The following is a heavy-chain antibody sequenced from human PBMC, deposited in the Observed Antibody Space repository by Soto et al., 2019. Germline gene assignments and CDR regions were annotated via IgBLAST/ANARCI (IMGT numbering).Heavy chain of an antibody. J-gene: IGHJ4*02. CDR1: GFTFSSYT. V-gene: IGHV3-21*01. CDR2: ISSSSNYI. D-gene: IGHD3-22*01. CDR3: ARGYDSFDY. Sequence: EVQLVESGGGLVKPGGSLRLSCAASGFTFSSYTMNWVRQAPGKGLEWVSSISSSSNYIYYADSVKGRFTISRDNAKNSLHLQMNSLRADDTAVYYCARGYDSFDYWGQGTLVTVSS.